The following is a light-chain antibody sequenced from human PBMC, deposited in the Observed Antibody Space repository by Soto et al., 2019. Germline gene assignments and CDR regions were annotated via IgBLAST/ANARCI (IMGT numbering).Light chain of an antibody. V-gene: IGKV3-11*01. CDR1: QNVDKF. Sequence: EIALTQSPATLSLSPGETATLSCRASQNVDKFLAWYQQRPGQPPRLLIFDSSNRATGVPVRFSGSGSGTVFTLTIGSLEPEDSAVYYCQQYDHPPYTFGQGTKLEIK. J-gene: IGKJ2*01. CDR3: QQYDHPPYT. CDR2: DSS.